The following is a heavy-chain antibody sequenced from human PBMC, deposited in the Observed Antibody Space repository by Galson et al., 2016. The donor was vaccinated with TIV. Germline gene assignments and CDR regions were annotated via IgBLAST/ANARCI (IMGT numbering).Heavy chain of an antibody. Sequence: SVKVSCKASGYTFSNYGINWVRQAPGQGLEWMGWISPYSGDTNYPQKLRGRVTLTTDTSTSTAYMELRSLISDDTAIYFSARVPGTQVIAATGGWFDPWGQGTLVTVSS. CDR3: ARVPGTQVIAATGGWFDP. D-gene: IGHD2-15*01. V-gene: IGHV1-18*04. CDR2: ISPYSGDT. CDR1: GYTFSNYG. J-gene: IGHJ5*02.